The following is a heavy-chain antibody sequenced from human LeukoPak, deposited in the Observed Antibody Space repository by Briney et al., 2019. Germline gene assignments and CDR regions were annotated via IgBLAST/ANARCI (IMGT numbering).Heavy chain of an antibody. CDR1: GFTFSSYD. CDR3: ARVYQGVAFDI. CDR2: IGTAGDT. D-gene: IGHD2-2*01. V-gene: IGHV3-13*01. J-gene: IGHJ3*02. Sequence: GGSLRLSCAASGFTFSSYDMHWVRQATGKGLEWVSAIGTAGDTYYPGSVKGRFTISRENAKNSLYLQMNSLRAGDTAVYYCARVYQGVAFDIWGQGTMVTVSS.